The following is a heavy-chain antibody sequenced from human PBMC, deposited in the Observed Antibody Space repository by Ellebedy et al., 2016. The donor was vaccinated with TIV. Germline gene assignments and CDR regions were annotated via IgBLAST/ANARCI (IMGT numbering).Heavy chain of an antibody. D-gene: IGHD3-16*01. CDR1: GFTFSSYA. J-gene: IGHJ4*02. Sequence: GESLKISCAASGFTFSSYAMHWVRQAPGKGLEWVAVISYDGSNKYYADSVKGRFTISRDNSKNTLYLQMNSLRAEDTAVYYCARDDGLRRREFDYWGQGTLVTVSS. V-gene: IGHV3-30-3*01. CDR2: ISYDGSNK. CDR3: ARDDGLRRREFDY.